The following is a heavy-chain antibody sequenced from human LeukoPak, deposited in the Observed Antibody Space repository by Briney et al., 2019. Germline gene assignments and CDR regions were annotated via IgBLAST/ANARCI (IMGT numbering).Heavy chain of an antibody. CDR3: AKDLNDYAGWTDV. D-gene: IGHD4-17*01. CDR2: ISWDGGST. Sequence: PGGSLRLSCAASGFTFDDYAMHWVRQAPGKGLEWVSLISWDGGSTYYADSVRGRFTISRDNSKNSLYLQMNGLRAEDTALYYCAKDLNDYAGWTDVWGKGTTVTVSS. J-gene: IGHJ6*04. CDR1: GFTFDDYA. V-gene: IGHV3-43D*04.